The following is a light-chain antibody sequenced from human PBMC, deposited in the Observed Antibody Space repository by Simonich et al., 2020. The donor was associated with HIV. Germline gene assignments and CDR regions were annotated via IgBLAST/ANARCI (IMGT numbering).Light chain of an antibody. CDR3: QQYNSYPPT. J-gene: IGKJ5*01. CDR1: QGIGSA. Sequence: AIQLTQSPSSLSASVGDRVTITCRASQGIGSALVWYQQKPGKAPKLLMYDASSLESGVPAKFSGSGSGTDFTLTISSLQPEDFATYYCQQYNSYPPTFGQGTRLEIK. CDR2: DAS. V-gene: IGKV1-13*02.